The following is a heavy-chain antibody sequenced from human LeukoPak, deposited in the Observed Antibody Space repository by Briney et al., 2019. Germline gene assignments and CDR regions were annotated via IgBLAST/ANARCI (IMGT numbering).Heavy chain of an antibody. Sequence: GGSLRLSCAASGFTFRSYDMHWVRQATGKGLEWVSGIGTAGEIYYPGSVKGRFTISRDNSKNTLYLQMNSLRAEDTAVYYCAKEGTLHYYYYMDVWGKGTTVTVSS. J-gene: IGHJ6*03. CDR1: GFTFRSYD. D-gene: IGHD1-1*01. CDR3: AKEGTLHYYYYMDV. V-gene: IGHV3-13*01. CDR2: IGTAGEI.